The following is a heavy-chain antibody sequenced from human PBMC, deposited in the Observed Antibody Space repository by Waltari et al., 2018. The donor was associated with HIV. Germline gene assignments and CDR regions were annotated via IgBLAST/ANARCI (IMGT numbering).Heavy chain of an antibody. V-gene: IGHV3-74*01. CDR1: GFTFSSYW. D-gene: IGHD6-13*01. CDR2: INSDGSST. J-gene: IGHJ6*02. CDR3: ASGYSSSWRSDYYYYGMDV. Sequence: EVQLVESGGGLVQPGGSLRLSCAASGFTFSSYWMHWVRQAPGTGLVWVSRINSDGSSTSYADSVKGRFTISRDNAKNTLYLQMNSLRAEDTAVYYCASGYSSSWRSDYYYYGMDVWGQGTTVTVSS.